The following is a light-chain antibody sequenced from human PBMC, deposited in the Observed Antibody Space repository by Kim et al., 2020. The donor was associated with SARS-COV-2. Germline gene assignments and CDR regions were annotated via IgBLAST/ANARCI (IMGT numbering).Light chain of an antibody. Sequence: VVMTQSPAPLSVSPGERATLSCRASQGVGRNLAWYQQKPGQAPSLLIYGASTRATGVPARFSGSGSGTDFTLTISRLQSEDFALYYCQQYNYWPPGTFGQGTKLEI. CDR1: QGVGRN. CDR3: QQYNYWPPGT. V-gene: IGKV3-15*01. J-gene: IGKJ2*01. CDR2: GAS.